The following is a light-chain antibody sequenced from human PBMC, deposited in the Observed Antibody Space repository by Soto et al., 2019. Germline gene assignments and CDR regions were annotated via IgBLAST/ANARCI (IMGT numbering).Light chain of an antibody. Sequence: QSVLTQSSSASASLGSSVKLTCTLSSGHSTYTIAWHQQQPGKAPRYLMKLEGSGSYNKGSGVPDRFSGSSSGADRYLTISSLQFADDADCYCETWDSSTHVFGGGTKLTVL. J-gene: IGLJ3*02. V-gene: IGLV4-60*02. CDR2: LEGSGSY. CDR3: ETWDSSTHV. CDR1: SGHSTYT.